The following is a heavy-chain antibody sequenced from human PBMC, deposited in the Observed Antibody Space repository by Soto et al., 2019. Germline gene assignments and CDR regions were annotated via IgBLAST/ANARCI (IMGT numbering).Heavy chain of an antibody. Sequence: PSETLSLTCAVSGYSISSGYYWGWIRQPPGKGLEWIGSIYHSGSTYYNPSLKSRVTISVDTSKNQFSLKLSSVTAADTAVYYCERVGTPGGMDVWGQGTTVTVSS. CDR2: IYHSGST. J-gene: IGHJ6*02. V-gene: IGHV4-38-2*01. CDR3: ERVGTPGGMDV. CDR1: GYSISSGYY. D-gene: IGHD7-27*01.